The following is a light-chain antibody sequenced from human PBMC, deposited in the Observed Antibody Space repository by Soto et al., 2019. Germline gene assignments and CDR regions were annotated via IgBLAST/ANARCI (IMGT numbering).Light chain of an antibody. CDR1: SSDVGSYNR. Sequence: QSALTQPPSVSGSPGQSVTISCTGTSSDVGSYNRVSWYQQPPGTAPKLMIYEVSNRPSGVPDRFSGSKSGNTASLTISGLQAEDEADYYCSSYTSSSTPGVFGGGTQLTVL. CDR3: SSYTSSSTPGV. J-gene: IGLJ3*02. V-gene: IGLV2-18*02. CDR2: EVS.